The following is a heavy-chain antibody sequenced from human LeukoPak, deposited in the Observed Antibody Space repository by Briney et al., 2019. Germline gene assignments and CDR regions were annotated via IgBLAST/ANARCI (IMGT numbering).Heavy chain of an antibody. V-gene: IGHV3-48*04. CDR3: ARGNYYDSSGYYFLDY. Sequence: GGSLRLSCAASGFTFSSYSMNWVRQAPGKGLEWVSYISSSSSTIYYADSVKGRFTIPRDNAKNSLYLQMNSLRAEDTAVYYCARGNYYDSSGYYFLDYWGQGTLVTVSS. D-gene: IGHD3-22*01. J-gene: IGHJ4*02. CDR2: ISSSSSTI. CDR1: GFTFSSYS.